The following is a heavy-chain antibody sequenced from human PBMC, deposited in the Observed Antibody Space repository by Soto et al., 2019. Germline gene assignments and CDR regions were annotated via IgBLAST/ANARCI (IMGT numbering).Heavy chain of an antibody. J-gene: IGHJ4*02. D-gene: IGHD3-10*01. CDR3: AREVAGGSYF. V-gene: IGHV3-11*01. CDR2: ISHNAITM. Sequence: QVQLVESGGTLVXPXGXLRLSXVASGFXLGDSSXXWIRQAPGKGLELISSISHNAITMDYPDSVKGRFIISRDNGQNSLFLQMNSLRVDDTAVYYCAREVAGGSYFWGQGTLVTVSS. CDR1: GFXLGDSS.